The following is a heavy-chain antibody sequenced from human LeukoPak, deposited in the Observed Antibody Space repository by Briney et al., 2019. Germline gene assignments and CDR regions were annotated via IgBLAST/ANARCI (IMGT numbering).Heavy chain of an antibody. CDR2: IYYSGST. J-gene: IGHJ4*02. CDR1: GGSISSSSYY. CDR3: ARESYSSGWFLVDY. Sequence: PSETLSLTCTVSGGSISSSSYYWSWIRQPPGKGLEWIGYIYYSGSTNYNPSLKSRVTISVDTSKNQFSLKLSSVTAADTAVYYCARESYSSGWFLVDYWGQGTLVTVSS. V-gene: IGHV4-61*01. D-gene: IGHD6-19*01.